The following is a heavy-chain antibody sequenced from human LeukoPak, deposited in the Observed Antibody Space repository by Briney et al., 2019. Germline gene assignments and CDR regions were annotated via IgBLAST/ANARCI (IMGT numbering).Heavy chain of an antibody. J-gene: IGHJ4*02. D-gene: IGHD6-19*01. CDR1: GGSFSGYF. CDR3: ATKRAGLSVAGQREY. CDR2: ISHPGST. Sequence: SETLSLTCAVYGGSFSGYFWSWIRQPPGRGLEWIGEISHPGSTNYNPSLKSRVTISADTPKNQFSLKLTSVTAADTAVYYCATKRAGLSVAGQREYWGQGTLVTVSS. V-gene: IGHV4-34*01.